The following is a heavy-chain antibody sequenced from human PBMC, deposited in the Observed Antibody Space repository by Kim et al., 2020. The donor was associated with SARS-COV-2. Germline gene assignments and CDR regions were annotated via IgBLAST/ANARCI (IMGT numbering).Heavy chain of an antibody. V-gene: IGHV4-34*01. J-gene: IGHJ5*02. Sequence: SETLSLTCAVYGGSFSGYYWSWIRQPPGKGLEWIGEINHSGSTNYNPSLKSRVTISVDTSKNQFSLKLSSVTAADTAVYYCARSHSSGWYVERGNWFDPWGQGTLVTVSS. D-gene: IGHD6-19*01. CDR2: INHSGST. CDR1: GGSFSGYY. CDR3: ARSHSSGWYVERGNWFDP.